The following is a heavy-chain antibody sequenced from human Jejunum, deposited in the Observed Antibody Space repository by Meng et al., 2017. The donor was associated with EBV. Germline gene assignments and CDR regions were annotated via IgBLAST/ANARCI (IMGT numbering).Heavy chain of an antibody. CDR2: INQVGST. J-gene: IGHJ4*02. CDR1: TDFISSYEW. Sequence: QVKLQESGPGLVKPSGTLSLTCAVSTDFISSYEWWSWVRQPPGKGLEWLGEINQVGSTYYNPSLKSRVTISIDTSKRQFSLRLNSMTAADTAVYYCARASSERLLDYWGQGTRVTVYS. CDR3: ARASSERLLDY. D-gene: IGHD1-14*01. V-gene: IGHV4-4*02.